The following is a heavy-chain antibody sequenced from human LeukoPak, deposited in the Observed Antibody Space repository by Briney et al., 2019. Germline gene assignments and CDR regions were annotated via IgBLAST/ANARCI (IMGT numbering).Heavy chain of an antibody. CDR3: ARGRGSYFEDFDY. Sequence: ASVKVSCKASGGTFSSYAISWVRQAPGQGLEWMGWINPNSGGTNYAQKFQGRVTMTRDTSTSTAYMELSRLRSDDTAVYYCARGRGSYFEDFDYWGQGTLVTVSS. V-gene: IGHV1-2*02. D-gene: IGHD1-26*01. J-gene: IGHJ4*02. CDR1: GGTFSSYA. CDR2: INPNSGGT.